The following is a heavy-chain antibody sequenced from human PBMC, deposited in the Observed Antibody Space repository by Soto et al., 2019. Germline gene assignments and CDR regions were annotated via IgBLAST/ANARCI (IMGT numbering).Heavy chain of an antibody. J-gene: IGHJ4*02. CDR3: ARDRPGGNPHFDY. D-gene: IGHD2-15*01. Sequence: QVQLVQSGAEVRKPGSSVKVSCKASGGTFSRHGISWVRQAPGQGLEWMGGIIPIFGKANHAQKFQGRVTITADESTSTAYMELSSLRSEDTAVYYCARDRPGGNPHFDYWGQGTLVTVSS. CDR1: GGTFSRHG. CDR2: IIPIFGKA. V-gene: IGHV1-69*01.